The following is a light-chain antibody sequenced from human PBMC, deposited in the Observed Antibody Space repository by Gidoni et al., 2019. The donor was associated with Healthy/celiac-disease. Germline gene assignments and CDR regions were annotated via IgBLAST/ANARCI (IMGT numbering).Light chain of an antibody. J-gene: IGKJ1*01. V-gene: IGKV3-20*01. CDR3: QQYGSPTS. CDR2: GAS. CDR1: QSVSSSY. Sequence: DIVLTQSPGTLSLSPGERATLSCRASQSVSSSYLAWYQQKPGQAPRLLIYGASSRATGIPDRFSGSGSGTDFTLTISRLEPEDFAVYYCQQYGSPTSFGQGTKVEIK.